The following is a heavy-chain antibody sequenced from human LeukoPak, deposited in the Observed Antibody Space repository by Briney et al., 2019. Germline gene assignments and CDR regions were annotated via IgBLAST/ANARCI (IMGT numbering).Heavy chain of an antibody. Sequence: GGSLRLSCAASGFTFSTKSMSWVRQAPGEGLEWISYISGSSETTYYADSVKGRFTISRDNAKNSLHLQMNSLRDEDTAVYYCTRGRSYWGQGTLVTVSS. CDR2: ISGSSETT. CDR1: GFTFSTKS. CDR3: TRGRSY. J-gene: IGHJ4*02. V-gene: IGHV3-48*02.